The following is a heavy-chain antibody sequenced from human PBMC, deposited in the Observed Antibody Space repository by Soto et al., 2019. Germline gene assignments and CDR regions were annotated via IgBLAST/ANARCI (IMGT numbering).Heavy chain of an antibody. CDR2: IKSKTDGGTT. CDR3: TTVYSYGRRGYYYYGMDV. V-gene: IGHV3-15*07. Sequence: KSGGSLRLSCAASGFTFSNSLMTWVRKAPGKGLEWVGRIKSKTDGGTTDYAAPVKGRFTISRDDSKNTLYLQMNSLKTEDTAVYYCTTVYSYGRRGYYYYGMDVWGQGTTVTVSS. J-gene: IGHJ6*02. D-gene: IGHD5-18*01. CDR1: GFTFSNSL.